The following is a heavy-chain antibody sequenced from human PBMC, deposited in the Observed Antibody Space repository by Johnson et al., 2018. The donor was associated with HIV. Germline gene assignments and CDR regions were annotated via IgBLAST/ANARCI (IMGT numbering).Heavy chain of an antibody. V-gene: IGHV3-7*01. CDR1: GFTFSSYG. CDR2: IKQDGSEK. D-gene: IGHD3-16*02. Sequence: MLLVESGGGLIQSGGSLRLSCAASGFTFSSYGMHWVRQAPGKGLEWVSNIKQDGSEKYTVDSVTGRFSISRHNSKNTLDLQRTSLRAEDTAVYYCAREWGVITFGGVIPRNAFDIWGQGTMVTVSS. CDR3: AREWGVITFGGVIPRNAFDI. J-gene: IGHJ3*02.